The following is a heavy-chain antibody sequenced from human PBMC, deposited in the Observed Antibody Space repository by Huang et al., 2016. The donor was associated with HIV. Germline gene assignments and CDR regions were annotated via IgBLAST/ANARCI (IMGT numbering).Heavy chain of an antibody. CDR3: VRDSSSGLQLRY. CDR2: ISKTSGAT. V-gene: IGHV3-48*01. J-gene: IGHJ4*02. Sequence: EVQLVESGGGLAEPGGSLRLSCVASGYTFSTYSMNWDRQAPGKGLEWVSYISKTSGATSYAESVKGRFTVSRDNVKNSLYLQMNRLRVEDTAMYYCVRDSSSGLQLRYWGQGALVIVS. CDR1: GYTFSTYS. D-gene: IGHD3-22*01.